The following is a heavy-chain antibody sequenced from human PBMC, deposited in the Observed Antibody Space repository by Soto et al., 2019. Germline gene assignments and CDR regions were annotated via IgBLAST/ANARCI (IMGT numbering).Heavy chain of an antibody. CDR1: GGSFSSGAYY. Sequence: PSETRSLTCTVSGGSFSSGAYYWSWIRQLPGKGLEYIGHIFYSGSTFYNPSLKSRLTISLDPSKNQFSLRLRSVTAADTAVYYCAKECGGDCYNYYGLDVWGQGTTVTVSS. D-gene: IGHD2-21*02. V-gene: IGHV4-31*03. J-gene: IGHJ6*02. CDR3: AKECGGDCYNYYGLDV. CDR2: IFYSGST.